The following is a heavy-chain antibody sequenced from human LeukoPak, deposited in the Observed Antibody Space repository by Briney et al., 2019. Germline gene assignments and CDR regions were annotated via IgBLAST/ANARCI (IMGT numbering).Heavy chain of an antibody. J-gene: IGHJ4*02. D-gene: IGHD1-7*01. CDR3: ASLDWNYYYFDY. V-gene: IGHV4-61*02. CDR2: IYTSGST. CDR1: GGSISSASYY. Sequence: SETLSLTCTVCGGSISSASYYWNWIRQPAGKGLEWIGRIYTSGSTNYNPSLTSRVTISVDTSKNQFSLKLSSVTAADTAVYYCASLDWNYYYFDYWGQGTLVTVSS.